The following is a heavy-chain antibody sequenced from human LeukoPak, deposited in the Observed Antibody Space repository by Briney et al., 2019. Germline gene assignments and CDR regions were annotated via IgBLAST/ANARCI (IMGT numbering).Heavy chain of an antibody. J-gene: IGHJ4*02. CDR2: ISYDGSNK. V-gene: IGHV3-30-3*01. CDR1: GFTFSSYA. CDR3: ARDLADY. Sequence: GGSLRLSCAASGFTFSSYAMHWVRQAPGKGLEWVAVISYDGSNKYYADSVKGRFTISRDNSKNTLYLQMNSLRAEDTAVYYCARDLADYWGQGTLVTVSS.